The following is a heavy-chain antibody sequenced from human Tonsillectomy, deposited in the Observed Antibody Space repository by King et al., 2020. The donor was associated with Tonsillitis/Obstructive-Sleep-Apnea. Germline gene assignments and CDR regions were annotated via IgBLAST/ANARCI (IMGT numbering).Heavy chain of an antibody. J-gene: IGHJ4*02. D-gene: IGHD2-2*01. V-gene: IGHV3-33*01. CDR1: GFTFSSYG. Sequence: VQLVESGGGVXQPGRSLRLSCAASGFTFSSYGMHWVRQAPGKGLEWVAVIWYDGSNKYYADSVKGRFTISRDNSKNTLYLQMNSLRAEDTAVYYCASQYCSSTSCYYYYWGQGTLVTVSS. CDR3: ASQYCSSTSCYYYY. CDR2: IWYDGSNK.